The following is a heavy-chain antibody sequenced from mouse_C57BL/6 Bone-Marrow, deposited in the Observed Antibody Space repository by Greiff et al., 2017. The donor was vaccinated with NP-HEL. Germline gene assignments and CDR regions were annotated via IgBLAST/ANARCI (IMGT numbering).Heavy chain of an antibody. CDR1: GYSFTGYF. V-gene: IGHV1-20*01. J-gene: IGHJ3*01. D-gene: IGHD2-3*01. Sequence: VQLQQSGPELVKPGDSVKISCKASGYSFTGYFMNWVMQSHGKSLEWIGRINPYDGDTFYNQKFKGKATSTVDKSSSTAHMELRSLTSEDSAVYYCARWDGYYPSWFAYWGQGTLVTVSA. CDR2: INPYDGDT. CDR3: ARWDGYYPSWFAY.